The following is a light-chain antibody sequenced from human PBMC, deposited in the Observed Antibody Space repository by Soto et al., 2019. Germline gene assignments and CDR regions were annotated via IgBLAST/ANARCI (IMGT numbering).Light chain of an antibody. CDR2: GAS. CDR3: QQYGSSPGT. CDR1: LRVMSNY. Sequence: EIVLTQSPGTLSLSPGERVTLSCRASLRVMSNYLAWYHQRPGQAPRLLIFGASNRATGIPDRFSGTGSGTDFSLTISRLEPDDFAVYYCQQYGSSPGTFGQGTRLEIK. J-gene: IGKJ5*01. V-gene: IGKV3-20*01.